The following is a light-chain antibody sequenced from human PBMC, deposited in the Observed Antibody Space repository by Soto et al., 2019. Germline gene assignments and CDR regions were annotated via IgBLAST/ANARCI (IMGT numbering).Light chain of an antibody. J-gene: IGKJ4*01. V-gene: IGKV1-5*01. CDR2: AAS. Sequence: DIQMTQSASTLSATVGDRDTITCRASQSINIWLAWYQQKPGKAPKLLIYAASTLQSGVPSRFSGSGSGTDFTLTISCLQSEDFATYYCQQYYSYPLTFGGGTKVDIK. CDR1: QSINIW. CDR3: QQYYSYPLT.